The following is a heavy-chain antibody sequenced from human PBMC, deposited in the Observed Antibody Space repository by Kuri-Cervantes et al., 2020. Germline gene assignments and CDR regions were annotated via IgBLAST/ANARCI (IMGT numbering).Heavy chain of an antibody. Sequence: ASVKVSCKASGYTFTGYYMHWVRQAPGQGLEWMGWINPNSGGTNYAQKFQGRVTMTRDTSISTAYMELSRLRSDDTAVYYCARSSGTLDYYYMDVWGKGTTVTDSS. CDR3: ARSSGTLDYYYMDV. D-gene: IGHD1-26*01. CDR2: INPNSGGT. CDR1: GYTFTGYY. V-gene: IGHV1-2*02. J-gene: IGHJ6*03.